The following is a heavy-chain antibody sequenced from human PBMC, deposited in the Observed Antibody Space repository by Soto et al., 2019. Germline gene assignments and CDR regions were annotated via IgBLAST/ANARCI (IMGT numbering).Heavy chain of an antibody. J-gene: IGHJ3*02. CDR2: ISAYNGNT. V-gene: IGHV1-18*01. D-gene: IGHD3-9*01. Sequence: ASVKVSCKASGYTFTSYGISWVRQAPGQGLEWMGWISAYNGNTNYAQKPQGRVTMTTDTSTSTAYMELRSLRSDDTAVYYCARVPPALSFWLPHGALDVLDIWGQGTIVT. CDR1: GYTFTSYG. CDR3: ARVPPALSFWLPHGALDVLDI.